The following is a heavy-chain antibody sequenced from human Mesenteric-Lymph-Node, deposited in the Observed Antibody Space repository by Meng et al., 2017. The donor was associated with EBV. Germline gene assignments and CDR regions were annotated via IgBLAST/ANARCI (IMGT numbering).Heavy chain of an antibody. Sequence: QVQLQESGPGLVQPSPTLSLTCAVYGGSFSDYYWTWIRQSPGKGLEWIGEINHGGSAIYNPSLRSRVTISVDTSKKEFSLKLISVTAADTAVYYCVRDHGNYIDSWGQGTLVTVSS. V-gene: IGHV4-34*09. CDR3: VRDHGNYIDS. CDR2: INHGGSA. CDR1: GGSFSDYY. J-gene: IGHJ4*02. D-gene: IGHD4-17*01.